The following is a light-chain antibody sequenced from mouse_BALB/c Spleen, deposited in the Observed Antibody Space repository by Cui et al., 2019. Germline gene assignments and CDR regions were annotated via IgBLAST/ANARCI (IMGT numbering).Light chain of an antibody. CDR1: SSVSSSY. CDR3: QQWSGYPWT. J-gene: IGKJ1*01. CDR2: RTS. V-gene: IGKV4-58*01. Sequence: ENVLTQSTAIMDASLGQKVTMTCSASSSVSSSYLHWYQQKSGASPKPLIHRTSNLASGVPARFSGSGSGTSYSLTNSSVEAEDDATYYCQQWSGYPWTFGGGTKLEIK.